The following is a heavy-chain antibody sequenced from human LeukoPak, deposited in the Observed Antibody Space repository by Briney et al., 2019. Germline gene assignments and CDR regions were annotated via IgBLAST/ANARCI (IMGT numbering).Heavy chain of an antibody. V-gene: IGHV4-59*08. D-gene: IGHD2/OR15-2a*01. CDR1: GRSISSYY. CDR2: ISDIGSI. J-gene: IGHJ4*02. CDR3: AGHHPRNTVDF. Sequence: PSETLSLTCTVSGRSISSYYWSWIRQPPGKGLEWIAYISDIGSINYNPSLKSRVTISIDTSKNQFSLKLSSVTAADTAVYYCAGHHPRNTVDFWGQGNLVTVSA.